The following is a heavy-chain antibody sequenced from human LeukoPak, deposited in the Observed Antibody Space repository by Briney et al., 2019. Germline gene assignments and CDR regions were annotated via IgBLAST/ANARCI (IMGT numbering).Heavy chain of an antibody. CDR2: ISSSSSTI. Sequence: GGSLRLSCAASGFTFSSYSMNWVRQAPGKGLEWVSYISSSSSTIYYADSVKGRFTISKDNAKNSLYLQMNSLRAEDTAVYYCARGYSGYRDAFDIWGQGTMVTVSS. V-gene: IGHV3-48*04. D-gene: IGHD5-12*01. CDR1: GFTFSSYS. J-gene: IGHJ3*02. CDR3: ARGYSGYRDAFDI.